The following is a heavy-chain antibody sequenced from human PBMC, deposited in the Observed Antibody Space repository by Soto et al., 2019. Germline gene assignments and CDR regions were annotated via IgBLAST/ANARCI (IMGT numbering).Heavy chain of an antibody. CDR1: GFTFDEYG. Sequence: EVQLVESGGGLVQPGRSLRLSCGASGFTFDEYGMHWVRQAPGKGLEWVSGISWNSGTIGYADSVKGRFTISRDNAKKSQYLQMSSLRAEDTALYYCAKSTGGTANGMDVWGQGTTVTVSS. CDR2: ISWNSGTI. V-gene: IGHV3-9*01. CDR3: AKSTGGTANGMDV. D-gene: IGHD2-8*02. J-gene: IGHJ6*02.